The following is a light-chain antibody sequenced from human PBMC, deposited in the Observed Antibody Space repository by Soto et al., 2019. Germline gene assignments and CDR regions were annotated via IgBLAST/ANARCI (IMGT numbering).Light chain of an antibody. Sequence: QSVLTQPPSVSGAPGQRVTISCTGSSSNIGAGYDVHWYQQLPGTAPKLLIYGNSNRPSGVPDRFSGSTSGTSASLAITGLQADDEADYYCQSYDSSLSVVFGAGTKLTVL. CDR1: SSNIGAGYD. V-gene: IGLV1-40*01. J-gene: IGLJ2*01. CDR2: GNS. CDR3: QSYDSSLSVV.